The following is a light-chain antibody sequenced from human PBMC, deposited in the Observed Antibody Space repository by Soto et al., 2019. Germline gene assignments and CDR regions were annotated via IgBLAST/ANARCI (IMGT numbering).Light chain of an antibody. Sequence: EIVLTQSPDTLSLSPGERATLSCRASQSVSSNYLAWYQQIPGQAPRPLIYGASSRVPGIPDRFSGSGSGTDFTLTISRLEPEDSAFYYCQQYGSSATFGGGTKVE. CDR1: QSVSSNY. V-gene: IGKV3-20*01. CDR3: QQYGSSAT. J-gene: IGKJ4*01. CDR2: GAS.